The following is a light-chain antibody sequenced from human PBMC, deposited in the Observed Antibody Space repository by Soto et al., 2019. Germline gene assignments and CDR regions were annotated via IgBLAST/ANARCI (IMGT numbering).Light chain of an antibody. CDR2: DVS. V-gene: IGKV1-5*01. J-gene: IGKJ2*01. Sequence: DIQMTQSPGTLSSSRGERVTSTCRASQRIRTWFAWYQHKPAQEPKLLIYDVSTFETGVPSRFSGGGSATEFTLLISSMLPHDFATYYCHHYYSYSPYTFGEGTQLEI. CDR1: QRIRTW. CDR3: HHYYSYSPYT.